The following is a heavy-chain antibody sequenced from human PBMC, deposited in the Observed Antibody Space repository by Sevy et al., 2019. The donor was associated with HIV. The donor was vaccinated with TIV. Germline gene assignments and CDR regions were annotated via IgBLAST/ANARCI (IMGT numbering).Heavy chain of an antibody. V-gene: IGHV7-4-1*02. CDR3: ARAPPATSFLVPRGFQH. J-gene: IGHJ1*01. Sequence: ASVKVSCKASGYSFTSYVMNWVRQAPGQGLEWMGWIDTNTGNPTYAQAFTGRFVFSLDTSVSTAYLQISSLKAEDTAFYYCARAPPATSFLVPRGFQHWGQGTLVTVSS. CDR1: GYSFTSYV. D-gene: IGHD6-13*01. CDR2: IDTNTGNP.